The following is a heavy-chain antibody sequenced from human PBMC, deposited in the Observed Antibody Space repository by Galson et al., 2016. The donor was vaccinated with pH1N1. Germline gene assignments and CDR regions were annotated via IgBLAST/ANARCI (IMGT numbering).Heavy chain of an antibody. CDR1: GYTFTSYG. J-gene: IGHJ3*01. Sequence: SVKVSCKASGYTFTSYGINWVRQAPGQGLEWMGRILPILGIANYAQKFQGRVTITADKSTSTAYMEVISLRSDDTAVYYCARSAAAVGNAFDVWGQGTKVTVSS. D-gene: IGHD6-13*01. CDR2: ILPILGIA. V-gene: IGHV1-69*04. CDR3: ARSAAAVGNAFDV.